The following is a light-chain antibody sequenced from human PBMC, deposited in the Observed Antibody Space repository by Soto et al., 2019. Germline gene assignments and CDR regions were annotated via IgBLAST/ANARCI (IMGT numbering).Light chain of an antibody. J-gene: IGKJ5*01. CDR3: QQYNNWPPIT. CDR2: GAS. Sequence: EIVMTQSPATLSVSPGERATLSCRASQSVSSSLAWYQQEPGQAPRLLIYGASTRASGIPARFSGSGSGTEFTLTISSLQSEDFAVYYCQQYNNWPPITFGQGTRLEIK. V-gene: IGKV3-15*01. CDR1: QSVSSS.